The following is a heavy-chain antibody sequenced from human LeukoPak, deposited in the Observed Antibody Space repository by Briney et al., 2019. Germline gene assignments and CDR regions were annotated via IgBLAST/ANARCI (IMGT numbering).Heavy chain of an antibody. D-gene: IGHD3-16*01. CDR3: ATYSDTFYFDC. CDR1: GYYFTSYL. V-gene: IGHV5-51*01. J-gene: IGHJ4*02. CDR2: IYPGDSDT. Sequence: GDSLNISCTGSGYYFTSYLIAWVRQMPGRGLEWMGIIYPGDSDTRYSPSFQGQVIISADKSISTSYLQWSSLKASDTAIYYCATYSDTFYFDCWGQGTLVTVSS.